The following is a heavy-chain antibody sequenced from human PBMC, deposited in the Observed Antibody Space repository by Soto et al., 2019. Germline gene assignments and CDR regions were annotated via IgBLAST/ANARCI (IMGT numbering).Heavy chain of an antibody. Sequence: EVQLVESGGGLVKPGGSLRLSCAASGFSFSTYSLNWVRQAPGKGLEWVSSISSSSSYIYYADSVKGRFTISRDNAKNSVFLQMNSLRAVDTAVYYCARDHCRVYNWNDDGMDVWGQGTTVTVSS. D-gene: IGHD1-20*01. CDR2: ISSSSSYI. CDR1: GFSFSTYS. V-gene: IGHV3-21*01. J-gene: IGHJ6*02. CDR3: ARDHCRVYNWNDDGMDV.